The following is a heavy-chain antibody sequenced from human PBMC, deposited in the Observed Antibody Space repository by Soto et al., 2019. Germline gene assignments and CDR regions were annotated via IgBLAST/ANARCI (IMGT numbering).Heavy chain of an antibody. Sequence: SETLSLTCTVSGCSISSYYWSWIRQPPGKGLEWIGYIYYSGSTNYNPSLKSRVTISVDTSKNQFSLKLSSVTAADTAVYYCAREVAAAGTDWFDPWGQGTLVTVS. J-gene: IGHJ5*02. D-gene: IGHD6-13*01. CDR3: AREVAAAGTDWFDP. CDR2: IYYSGST. V-gene: IGHV4-59*01. CDR1: GCSISSYY.